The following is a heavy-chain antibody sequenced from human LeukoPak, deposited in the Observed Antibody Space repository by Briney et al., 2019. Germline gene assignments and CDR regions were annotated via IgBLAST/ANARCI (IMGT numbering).Heavy chain of an antibody. CDR2: ISSSSSYI. CDR3: ARDYCSSTSCYLPFDY. J-gene: IGHJ4*02. D-gene: IGHD2-2*01. CDR1: GFTFSSYS. Sequence: PGGSLRLSCAASGFTFSSYSMNWVSKAPGKGMECVSSISSSSSYIYYADSVKGRFTISRDNAKNSLYLQMKSLRAEDTAVYYCARDYCSSTSCYLPFDYWGQGTLVTVSS. V-gene: IGHV3-21*01.